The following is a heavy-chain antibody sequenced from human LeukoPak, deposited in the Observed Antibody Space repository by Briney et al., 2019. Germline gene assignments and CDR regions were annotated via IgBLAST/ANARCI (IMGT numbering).Heavy chain of an antibody. CDR3: ARDLSANGYIVALDM. V-gene: IGHV1-2*02. CDR1: GYTLTGYY. D-gene: IGHD5-24*01. CDR2: INANSGSR. J-gene: IGHJ3*02. Sequence: GSVKVSCKGSGYTLTGYYMHWVRQGPGQGLEWIGWINANSGSRKYAQNIQGRVTMTRDTSISTAYMELSRLRSDDTALYYCARDLSANGYIVALDMWGQGTMVTVFS.